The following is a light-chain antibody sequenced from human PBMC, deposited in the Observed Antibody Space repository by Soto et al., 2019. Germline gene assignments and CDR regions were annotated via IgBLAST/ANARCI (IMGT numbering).Light chain of an antibody. CDR1: QSISSY. J-gene: IGKJ2*01. CDR2: GAS. Sequence: DTQMTQSPSSLSASIGDRVTITCRASQSISSYLNWYQQKPGKAPKLLIYGASSLQSGVPSRFSGSGSGTDFTLTISSLQPEDFATYYCQQSYSTPHTFGQGTKLEIK. V-gene: IGKV1-39*01. CDR3: QQSYSTPHT.